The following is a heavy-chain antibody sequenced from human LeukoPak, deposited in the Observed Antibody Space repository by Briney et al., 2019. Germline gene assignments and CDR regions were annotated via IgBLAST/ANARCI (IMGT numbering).Heavy chain of an antibody. CDR3: ARHDGDFHVNWFDT. J-gene: IGHJ5*02. D-gene: IGHD4-17*01. Sequence: SETLSLTCTVSGGSISGYYWSCIRQPPGKGLEWIGYINYSGSTDYNPSLKSRVTISVDTSNNQFSLKLSSVTAADTAIYYCARHDGDFHVNWFDTWGQGTLVTVSS. CDR2: INYSGST. CDR1: GGSISGYY. V-gene: IGHV4-59*08.